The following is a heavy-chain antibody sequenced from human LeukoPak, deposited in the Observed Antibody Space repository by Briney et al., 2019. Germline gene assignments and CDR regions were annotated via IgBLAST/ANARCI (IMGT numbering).Heavy chain of an antibody. V-gene: IGHV3-11*01. D-gene: IGHD4-23*01. J-gene: IGHJ4*02. Sequence: PGGSLRLSCAASGFTFSDHYMSWIRQAPGKGLEWVSYIDSSGRALYYAESVKGRFTISRDNARNSVYLQMNSLTVEDTAVYFWTRDPGKSSKVDYWGQGVVVTGSS. CDR1: GFTFSDHY. CDR3: TRDPGKSSKVDY. CDR2: IDSSGRAL.